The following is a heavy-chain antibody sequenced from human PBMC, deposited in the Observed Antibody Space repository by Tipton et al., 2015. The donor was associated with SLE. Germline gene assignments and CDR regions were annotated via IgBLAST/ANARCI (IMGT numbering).Heavy chain of an antibody. V-gene: IGHV4-34*01. Sequence: LRLSCAVYGGSFSGYYWSWIRQPPGKGLEWIGEINHSGSTNYNPSLKSRVTISVDTSKNQFSLKLSSVTAADTAVYYCARIGYCSSTSCSDYWGQGTLVTVSS. D-gene: IGHD2-2*01. CDR3: ARIGYCSSTSCSDY. CDR2: INHSGST. CDR1: GGSFSGYY. J-gene: IGHJ4*02.